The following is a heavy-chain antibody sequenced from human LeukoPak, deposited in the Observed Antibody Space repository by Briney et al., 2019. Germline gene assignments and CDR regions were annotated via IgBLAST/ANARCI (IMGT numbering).Heavy chain of an antibody. CDR1: GFTFSSYS. CDR3: ATPYEGYNYNSFDY. CDR2: ISSSSSYI. J-gene: IGHJ4*02. V-gene: IGHV3-21*01. Sequence: GGSLRLSCAASGFTFSSYSMNWVRQAPGKGLEWVSSISSSSSYIYYADSVKGRFTISRDNAKNSLYLQMNSLRAEDTAVYYCATPYEGYNYNSFDYWGQGTLVTVSS. D-gene: IGHD5-24*01.